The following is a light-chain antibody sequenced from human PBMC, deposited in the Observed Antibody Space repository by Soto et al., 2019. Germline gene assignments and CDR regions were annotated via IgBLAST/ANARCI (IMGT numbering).Light chain of an antibody. CDR2: EVS. V-gene: IGLV2-8*01. J-gene: IGLJ3*02. Sequence: QSVLTQPPSASGSPGQSVTISCTGTNSDVGNYNYVSWYQQHPGKVPKLMIYEVSKRPSGVPDRFSGSKSGNTASLTVSGLQAEDEADYYCISYAGNNILVFGGGTKLTVL. CDR3: ISYAGNNILV. CDR1: NSDVGNYNY.